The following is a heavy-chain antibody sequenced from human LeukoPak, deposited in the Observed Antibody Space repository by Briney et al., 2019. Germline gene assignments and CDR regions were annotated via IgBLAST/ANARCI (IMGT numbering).Heavy chain of an antibody. V-gene: IGHV3-74*01. CDR2: INTDASST. Sequence: GGSQRLSCAASGFTFNSYWMHWVRQAPGKGLVWVSHINTDASSTSYADSVKGRFTISRDNAKNTLYLQMNSLTAEDTAVYYCAKGYYMDVWGKGTTVTVSS. J-gene: IGHJ6*03. CDR3: AKGYYMDV. CDR1: GFTFNSYW.